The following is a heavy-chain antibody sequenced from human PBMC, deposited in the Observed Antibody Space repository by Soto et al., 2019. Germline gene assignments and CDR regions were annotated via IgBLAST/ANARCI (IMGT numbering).Heavy chain of an antibody. CDR1: GFTFSTYA. Sequence: QVHLVESGGGVVQPGQSLRLSCAASGFTFSTYAMHWLRQAPGKGLEWVAIISYDATNKFYADSVKGRFTISRDNSKNMLYLQMNSLRPEDTAVYYCAAKKYYYGSGSHDPWGQGTLVTVSS. CDR2: ISYDATNK. CDR3: AAKKYYYGSGSHDP. D-gene: IGHD3-10*01. V-gene: IGHV3-30*03. J-gene: IGHJ5*02.